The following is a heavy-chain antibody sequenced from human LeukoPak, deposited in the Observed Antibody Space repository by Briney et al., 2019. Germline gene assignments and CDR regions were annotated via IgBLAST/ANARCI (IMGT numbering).Heavy chain of an antibody. V-gene: IGHV4-39*07. CDR3: ARETGVLGIAAADPFDY. J-gene: IGHJ4*02. CDR2: IYFSGST. CDR1: GDSISSSSHY. D-gene: IGHD6-13*01. Sequence: SETLSLTCTVSGDSISSSSHYWGWIRQPPGKGLEWIGNIYFSGSTYYNPSLKSRVTISVDKSKNQFSLKLSSVTAADTAVYYCARETGVLGIAAADPFDYWGEGTLVTVSS.